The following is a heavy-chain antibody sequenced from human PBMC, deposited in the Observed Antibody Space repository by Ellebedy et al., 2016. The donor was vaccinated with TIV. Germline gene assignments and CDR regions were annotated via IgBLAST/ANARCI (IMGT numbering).Heavy chain of an antibody. J-gene: IGHJ4*02. CDR2: MNPNSGNT. CDR3: ARGRTPPYYDFWSGYYTGFDY. CDR1: GYTFTSYD. Sequence: ASVKVSCXASGYTFTSYDINWVRQATGQGLEWMGWMNPNSGNTGYAQKFQGRVTMTRNTSISTAYMELSSLRSEDTAVYYCARGRTPPYYDFWSGYYTGFDYWGQGTLVTVSS. V-gene: IGHV1-8*01. D-gene: IGHD3-3*01.